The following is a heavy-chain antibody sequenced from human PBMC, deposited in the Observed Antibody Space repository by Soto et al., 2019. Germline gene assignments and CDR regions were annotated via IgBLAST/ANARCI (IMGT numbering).Heavy chain of an antibody. V-gene: IGHV3-30*03. CDR3: ARDEMATIKGYFDY. CDR2: ISYDGTNK. CDR1: GFTFSSYA. J-gene: IGHJ4*02. D-gene: IGHD5-12*01. Sequence: GGSLRLSCVVSGFTFSSYAMHGVRQAPGEGLEWVAVISYDGTNKYYADSVRGRFTISRDNSKNTLYLQMNSLRAEDTAVYYCARDEMATIKGYFDYWGQGTLVTVSS.